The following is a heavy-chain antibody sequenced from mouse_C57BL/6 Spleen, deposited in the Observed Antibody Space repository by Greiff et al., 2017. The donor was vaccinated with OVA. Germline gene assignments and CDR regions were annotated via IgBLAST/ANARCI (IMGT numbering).Heavy chain of an antibody. Sequence: EVNLVESGGGLVKPGGSLKLSCAASGFTFSSYALSWVRQTPEQRLEWVATISDGGSYTYYPDNVKGRFTISRDNAKNNLYLQMSHLKSEDTAMYDCARGDGNWYFDVWGTGTTVTGSS. V-gene: IGHV5-4*03. D-gene: IGHD1-1*01. CDR1: GFTFSSYA. CDR2: ISDGGSYT. CDR3: ARGDGNWYFDV. J-gene: IGHJ1*03.